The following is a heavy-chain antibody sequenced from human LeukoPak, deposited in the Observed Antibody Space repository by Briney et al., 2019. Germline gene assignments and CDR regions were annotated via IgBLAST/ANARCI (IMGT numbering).Heavy chain of an antibody. D-gene: IGHD2-2*01. CDR2: INHSGST. CDR1: GGSFSGYY. V-gene: IGHV4-34*01. J-gene: IGHJ4*02. CDR3: ASLVLGYCSSTSCYDY. Sequence: SETLSFTCAVYGGSFSGYYWSWIRQPPGKGLEWIGEINHSGSTNYNPSLKSRVTISVDTSKNQFSLKLSSVTAADTAVYYCASLVLGYCSSTSCYDYWGQGTLVTVSS.